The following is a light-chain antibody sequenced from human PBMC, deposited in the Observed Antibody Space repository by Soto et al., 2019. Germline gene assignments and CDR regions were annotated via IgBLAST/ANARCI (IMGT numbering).Light chain of an antibody. J-gene: IGKJ1*01. CDR2: GTS. CDR3: QQYGGSSWT. CDR1: QSVSSSY. Sequence: ILVTQSPCTLSLSPGERATLSCRASQSVSSSYLAWYQQKPGQAPRLLIYGTSSRATAIPDRFSGSGSGTDFTLTISRLEPEDFAVYYCQQYGGSSWTFGQGTKVDIK. V-gene: IGKV3-20*01.